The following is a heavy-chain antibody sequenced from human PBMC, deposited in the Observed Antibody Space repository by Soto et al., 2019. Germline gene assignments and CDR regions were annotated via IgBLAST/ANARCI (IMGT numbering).Heavy chain of an antibody. J-gene: IGHJ4*02. Sequence: QVQLVESGGGVVQPGRSLRLSCAASGFTFSSYGMHWVRQAPGKGLEWVAVIWYDGSNKYYADSVKGRFTISRDNSKNTLYRQMNSLIAEDTAAYYCSRAVGPWDYWGQGTLVTVSS. CDR3: SRAVGPWDY. CDR1: GFTFSSYG. CDR2: IWYDGSNK. V-gene: IGHV3-33*01.